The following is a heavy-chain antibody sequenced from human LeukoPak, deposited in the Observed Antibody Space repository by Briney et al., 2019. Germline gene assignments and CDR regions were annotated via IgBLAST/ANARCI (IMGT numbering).Heavy chain of an antibody. CDR1: GYSFTSYW. J-gene: IGHJ4*02. V-gene: IGHV5-51*01. CDR2: VYPVDSDT. CDR3: ARHLGIAVAGTVAPDY. Sequence: GGSLKISCKGSGYSFTSYWIGWVRQMPEKGLEWMGIVYPVDSDTRYSPSFQGQVTISADKSISTAYLQWTSLKASDTAMYYCARHLGIAVAGTVAPDYWGQGTLVTVSS. D-gene: IGHD6-19*01.